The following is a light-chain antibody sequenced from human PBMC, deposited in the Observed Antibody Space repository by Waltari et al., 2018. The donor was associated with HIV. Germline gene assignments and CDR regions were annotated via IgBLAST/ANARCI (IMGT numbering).Light chain of an antibody. V-gene: IGKV3-15*01. Sequence: EIVMTPSPATLSLSPGARAPLSCRASQSISTNLAGYQQKTRPSPRLLIYGASTRATGSPPRFSGSWSGKEFTLNISSLQSEEFAGEYCQQYNNWPPITFGQGTRLEIK. CDR2: GAS. CDR1: QSISTN. J-gene: IGKJ5*01. CDR3: QQYNNWPPIT.